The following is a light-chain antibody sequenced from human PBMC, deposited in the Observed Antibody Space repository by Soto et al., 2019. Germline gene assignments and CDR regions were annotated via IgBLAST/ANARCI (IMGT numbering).Light chain of an antibody. V-gene: IGKV1-17*01. CDR2: AAS. CDR3: LQHNSYPRT. Sequence: DIQMTQSPSSLSASVGDRVTITCRASQGIRNDLGWYQKKTGKAPKRLIYAASSLQSGVPSRLSGSGSGTELTITISSMQHEDFASYYCLQHNSYPRTFGHGTKVDIK. CDR1: QGIRND. J-gene: IGKJ1*01.